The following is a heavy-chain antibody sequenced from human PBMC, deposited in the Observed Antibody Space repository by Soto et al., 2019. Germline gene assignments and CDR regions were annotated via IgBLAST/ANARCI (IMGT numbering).Heavy chain of an antibody. V-gene: IGHV4-39*01. J-gene: IGHJ5*02. D-gene: IGHD3-22*01. CDR2: IYNSGST. Sequence: PSETLSLTCSVSGGSISSTGYYWVWIRLPPGKGLEWIGSIYNSGSTYYNPSLKSRVTISVDTSKNLFSLRLSSVTAADTAVYYCARGRTTMTVSFSSRGGNWFGPWGQGTLVTVSS. CDR3: ARGRTTMTVSFSSRGGNWFGP. CDR1: GGSISSTGYY.